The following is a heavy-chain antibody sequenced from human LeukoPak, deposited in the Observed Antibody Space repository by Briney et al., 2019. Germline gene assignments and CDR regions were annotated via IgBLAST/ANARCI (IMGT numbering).Heavy chain of an antibody. CDR1: GFTFSSYS. Sequence: PGGSLRLSCVAFGFTFSSYSMNWVRQAPGKGLEWVSCISGSSSYISYADSVKGRFTISRDNAKNSVYLQMNSLRAEDTAVYYCARDTGPDLDYWGQGTLVTVSS. V-gene: IGHV3-21*01. CDR3: ARDTGPDLDY. D-gene: IGHD1-14*01. CDR2: ISGSSSYI. J-gene: IGHJ4*02.